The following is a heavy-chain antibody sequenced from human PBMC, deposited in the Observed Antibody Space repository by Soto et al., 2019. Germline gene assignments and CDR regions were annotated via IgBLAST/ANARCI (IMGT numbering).Heavy chain of an antibody. D-gene: IGHD3-9*01. V-gene: IGHV4-4*02. CDR2: IYHSGST. J-gene: IGHJ6*03. CDR1: SGSISSSNW. Sequence: SETLSLTCAVSSGSISSSNWWSWVRQPPGKGLEWIGEIYHSGSTNYNPSLKSRVTISVDKSKNQFSLKLSSVTAADTAVYYCARVVLDIDWFADDYYYMDVWGKGTTVTVSS. CDR3: ARVVLDIDWFADDYYYMDV.